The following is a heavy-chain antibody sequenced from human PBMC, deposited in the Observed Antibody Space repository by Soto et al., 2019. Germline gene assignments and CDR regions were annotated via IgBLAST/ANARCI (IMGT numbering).Heavy chain of an antibody. CDR3: ARVGVKVMVAPEEINWYFDL. J-gene: IGHJ2*01. CDR1: GGTFSSYA. CDR2: IIPIFGTA. D-gene: IGHD2-21*01. V-gene: IGHV1-69*01. Sequence: QVQLVQSGAEVKKPGSSVKVSCKASGGTFSSYAISWVRQAPGQGLEWMGGIIPIFGTANYAQKFQGRVTITADEATSTAYMELSSVRAEDTAVYCCARVGVKVMVAPEEINWYFDLWGRGTLVTVSS.